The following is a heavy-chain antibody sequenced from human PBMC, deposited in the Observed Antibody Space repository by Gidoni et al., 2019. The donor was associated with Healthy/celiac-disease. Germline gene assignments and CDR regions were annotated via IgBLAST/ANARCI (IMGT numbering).Heavy chain of an antibody. D-gene: IGHD1-26*01. Sequence: QVQLQESGPGLVKPSQTLSLTCTVSGGSISSGGYYWSWIRQHPGKGLEWIGYIYYSGSTYYNPSLKSRVTISVDTSKNQFSLKLSSVTAADTAVYYCARDSGVGAHRLYWYFDLWGRGTLVTVSS. CDR2: IYYSGST. V-gene: IGHV4-31*03. CDR3: ARDSGVGAHRLYWYFDL. J-gene: IGHJ2*01. CDR1: GGSISSGGYY.